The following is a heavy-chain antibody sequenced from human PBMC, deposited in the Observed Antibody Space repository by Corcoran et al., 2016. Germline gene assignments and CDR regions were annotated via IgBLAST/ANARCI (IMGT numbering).Heavy chain of an antibody. Sequence: QVQLVQSGAEVKKPGASVKVSCKASGYTFTGYYMHWVRQAPGQRLEWMGWINPNSGGTNYAQKFQGRVTMTRETFISTAYMELSRLRSDDTAVYYCARLDSGDYWGGFDYWGQGTLVTVSS. CDR1: GYTFTGYY. D-gene: IGHD4-17*01. V-gene: IGHV1-2*02. CDR3: ARLDSGDYWGGFDY. CDR2: INPNSGGT. J-gene: IGHJ4*02.